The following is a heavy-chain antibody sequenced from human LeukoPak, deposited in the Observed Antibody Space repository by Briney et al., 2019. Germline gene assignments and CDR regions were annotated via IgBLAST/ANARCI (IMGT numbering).Heavy chain of an antibody. D-gene: IGHD6-13*01. Sequence: GGSLRLSCAASGFTFSNYVMSWVRQASGKGLEWVSVISHSGGSTYYADSVKGWFTISRDNSKNTLYLQMSSLRADDTAVYYCARRTYSTDQYYFDYWGQGTLVTVSS. CDR3: ARRTYSTDQYYFDY. V-gene: IGHV3-23*01. CDR1: GFTFSNYV. CDR2: ISHSGGST. J-gene: IGHJ4*02.